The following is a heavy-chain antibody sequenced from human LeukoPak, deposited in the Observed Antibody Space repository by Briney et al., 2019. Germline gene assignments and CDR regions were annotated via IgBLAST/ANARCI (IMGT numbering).Heavy chain of an antibody. CDR2: IIPIFGTA. CDR1: GGTFSSYA. Sequence: ASVKVSCKASGGTFSSYAISWVRQAPGQGLEWMGGIIPIFGTANYAQKFQGRVTITADESTSTAYMELSSLRSEDTAVYYCARGEVPGWNYYYYYMDVWGKGTTVTVSS. CDR3: ARGEVPGWNYYYYYMDV. J-gene: IGHJ6*03. V-gene: IGHV1-69*13. D-gene: IGHD1-26*01.